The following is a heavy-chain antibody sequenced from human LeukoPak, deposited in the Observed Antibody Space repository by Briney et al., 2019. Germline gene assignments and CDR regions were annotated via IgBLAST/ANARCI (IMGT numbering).Heavy chain of an antibody. Sequence: GGSLRLSCAASGFTFSNYWMSWVRQAPGKGLEWVANIKQDRSEKYYVDSVKGRFTISRDNAKNSLYLQMKSLRAEDTALYYCGKDVKFNRLNYFDYWGQGTLVTVSS. CDR3: GKDVKFNRLNYFDY. CDR1: GFTFSNYW. D-gene: IGHD6-25*01. J-gene: IGHJ4*02. V-gene: IGHV3-7*03. CDR2: IKQDRSEK.